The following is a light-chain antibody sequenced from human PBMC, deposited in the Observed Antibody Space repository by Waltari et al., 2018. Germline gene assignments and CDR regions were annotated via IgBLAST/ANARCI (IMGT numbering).Light chain of an antibody. Sequence: EIVMTQSPATLSVSPGDGATLSCRASQSVSSDLAWYQQKPGQAPRLLIYGASNRAPGIPARFSGSGSGTEFTLTISSLQSEDFAVYYCQQYNNWLWTFGQGTKVEIK. CDR3: QQYNNWLWT. V-gene: IGKV3-15*01. J-gene: IGKJ1*01. CDR1: QSVSSD. CDR2: GAS.